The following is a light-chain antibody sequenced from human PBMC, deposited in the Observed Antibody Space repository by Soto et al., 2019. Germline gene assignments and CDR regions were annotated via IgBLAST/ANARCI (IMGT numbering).Light chain of an antibody. V-gene: IGKV3-20*01. CDR3: QQYGSSLFT. CDR2: GTS. J-gene: IGKJ3*01. CDR1: QSVSSKY. Sequence: DIVLTQSPGTLSLSPGERATLSCRASQSVSSKYLAWYQQKPGQPRRVVIYGTSIRATGIQERFSGGGSGTDFTLTITRLESEDFAVYYCQQYGSSLFTFGPGTKVDF.